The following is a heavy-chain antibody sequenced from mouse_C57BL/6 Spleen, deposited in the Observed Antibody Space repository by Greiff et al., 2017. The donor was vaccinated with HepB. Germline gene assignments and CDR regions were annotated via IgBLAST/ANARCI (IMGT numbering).Heavy chain of an antibody. V-gene: IGHV1-50*01. CDR1: GYTFTSYW. CDR3: ARRRGPLDY. J-gene: IGHJ2*01. Sequence: QVQLQQPGAELVKPGASVKLSCKASGYTFTSYWMQWVKQRPGQGLEWIGEIDPSDSYTNYNQKFKGKATLTVDTSSSTAYMQLSSLTSEDSAVYYCARRRGPLDYWGQGTTLTVSS. CDR2: IDPSDSYT.